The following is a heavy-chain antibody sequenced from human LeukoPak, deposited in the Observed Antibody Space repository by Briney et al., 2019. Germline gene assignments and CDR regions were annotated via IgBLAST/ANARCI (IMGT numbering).Heavy chain of an antibody. V-gene: IGHV1-2*02. CDR1: GYTFTGCY. D-gene: IGHD5-18*01. CDR2: INPNSGGT. J-gene: IGHJ4*02. CDR3: ARGGRRIQLWLRYY. Sequence: ASVKVSCKASGYTFTGCYMHWVRQAPGQGLEWMGWINPNSGGTNYAQKFQGRVTMTRDTSISSAYMELSRLRSDDTAVYYCARGGRRIQLWLRYYWGQGTLVTVSS.